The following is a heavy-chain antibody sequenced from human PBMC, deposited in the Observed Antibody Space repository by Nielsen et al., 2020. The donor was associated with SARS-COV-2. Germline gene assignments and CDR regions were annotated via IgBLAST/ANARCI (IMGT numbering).Heavy chain of an antibody. V-gene: IGHV3-23*01. Sequence: VRQAPGKELEWVSAISGSGGSTYYADSVKGRFTISRDNSKNTLYLQMNSLRAEDTAVYYCAKMYYDFWSGYFDYYYYMDVWGKGTTVTVSS. D-gene: IGHD3-3*01. J-gene: IGHJ6*03. CDR2: ISGSGGST. CDR3: AKMYYDFWSGYFDYYYYMDV.